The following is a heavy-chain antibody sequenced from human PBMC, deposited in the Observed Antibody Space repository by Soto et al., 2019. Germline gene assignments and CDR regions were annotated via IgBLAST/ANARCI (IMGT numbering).Heavy chain of an antibody. J-gene: IGHJ6*02. CDR1: GGSISSSSYY. Sequence: SETLSLTCTVSGGSISSSSYYWGWIRQPPGKGLERIGSIYYSGSTYYNPSLKSRVTISVDTSKNQFSLKLSSVTAADTAVYYCARHLEPKHIVVVTAIRPYYYYGMDVWGQGTTVTVSS. D-gene: IGHD2-21*02. CDR2: IYYSGST. CDR3: ARHLEPKHIVVVTAIRPYYYYGMDV. V-gene: IGHV4-39*01.